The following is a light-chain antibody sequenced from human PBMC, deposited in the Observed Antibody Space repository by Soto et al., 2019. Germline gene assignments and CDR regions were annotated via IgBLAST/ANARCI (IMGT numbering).Light chain of an antibody. J-gene: IGKJ5*01. Sequence: DIQMTQSPSSVSVSVGDRVTITCQASQNINNYLNWYQQKPGRAPKLLIYDASNLEAGVPSRFRGSGSGTDFTFTISRLQPEDIATYYCQQYENLPTFGQGTRLEIK. CDR2: DAS. CDR1: QNINNY. CDR3: QQYENLPT. V-gene: IGKV1-33*01.